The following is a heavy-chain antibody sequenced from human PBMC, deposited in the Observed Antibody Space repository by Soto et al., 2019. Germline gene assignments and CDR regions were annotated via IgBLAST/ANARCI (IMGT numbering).Heavy chain of an antibody. D-gene: IGHD3-10*01. J-gene: IGHJ4*02. CDR2: FRTGADDGTT. CDR3: AKKVNSGPGSQYFDY. CDR1: GFTFSSYS. Sequence: HHGGSLRLSCAASGFTFSSYSMSWVRQAPGKGLEWVSGFRTGADDGTTYYADSVKGRFTISRDISKNTLFLQMNSLRAEDTAIYYCAKKVNSGPGSQYFDYWGQGTLVTVSS. V-gene: IGHV3-23*01.